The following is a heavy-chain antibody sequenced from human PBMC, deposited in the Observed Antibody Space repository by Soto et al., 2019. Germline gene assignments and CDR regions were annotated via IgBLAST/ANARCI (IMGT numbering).Heavy chain of an antibody. CDR3: ARDVVSGGSCSAY. V-gene: IGHV1-2*04. J-gene: IGHJ4*02. Sequence: QVQLVQSGAEVKKPGASVKVSCKASGYTFTGYYMHWVRQAPGQGLEWMGWINPNSGGTNYAQKFQGWVTMTRDTAINAAEREGRRVRSDDPAVYYCARDVVSGGSCSAYWGQGPLVTVPS. CDR2: INPNSGGT. CDR1: GYTFTGYY. D-gene: IGHD2-15*01.